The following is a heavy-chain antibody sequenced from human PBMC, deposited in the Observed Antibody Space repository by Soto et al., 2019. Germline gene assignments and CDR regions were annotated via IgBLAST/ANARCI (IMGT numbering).Heavy chain of an antibody. CDR3: ARAFVVVTAISPQADGFDP. D-gene: IGHD2-21*02. J-gene: IGHJ5*02. V-gene: IGHV4-59*01. CDR1: GGSISSYY. CDR2: IYYSGST. Sequence: SETLSLTCTVSGGSISSYYWSWIRQPPGKGLEWIGYIYYSGSTNYNPSLKSRVTISVDTSKNQFSLKLSSVTAADTAVYYCARAFVVVTAISPQADGFDPWGQGTLVTVSS.